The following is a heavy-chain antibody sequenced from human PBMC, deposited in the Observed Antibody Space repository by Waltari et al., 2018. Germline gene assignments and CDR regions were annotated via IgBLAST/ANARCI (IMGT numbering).Heavy chain of an antibody. CDR3: ARGEMATDSYDY. Sequence: QVQLVQSGAEVKTPGSSVKVSCKASGGPFSSYASRWVRQAPGQGLEWMGGIIPILGIANYAQKFQGRVTITADKSTSTAYMELSSLRSEDTAVYYCARGEMATDSYDYWGQGTLVTVSS. D-gene: IGHD5-12*01. V-gene: IGHV1-69*10. CDR2: IIPILGIA. J-gene: IGHJ4*02. CDR1: GGPFSSYA.